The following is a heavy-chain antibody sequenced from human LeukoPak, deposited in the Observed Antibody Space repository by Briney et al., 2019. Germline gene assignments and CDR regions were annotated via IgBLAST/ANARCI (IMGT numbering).Heavy chain of an antibody. V-gene: IGHV3-23*01. CDR1: GFTFGTTA. D-gene: IGHD5-18*01. CDR2: ISGYGAST. J-gene: IGHJ4*02. Sequence: GGSLRLSCAASGFTFGTTAMSWVRQAPGKGLEWVSTISGYGASTYYADSVKGRFTFSRDNSKNTLYLQMNRLTAEDTAVYYCVEGVTLIQLGLYYFDYWGQGSLVTVSS. CDR3: VEGVTLIQLGLYYFDY.